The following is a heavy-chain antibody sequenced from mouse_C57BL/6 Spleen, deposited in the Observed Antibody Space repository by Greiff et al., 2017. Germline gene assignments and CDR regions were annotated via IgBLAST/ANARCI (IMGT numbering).Heavy chain of an antibody. CDR1: GFTFSSYG. CDR3: ARFYYGSSYWFAY. Sequence: EVKVVESGGDLVKPGGSLKLSCAASGFTFSSYGMSWVRQTPDKRLEWVATISSGGSYTYYPDSVKGRFTISRDNAKNTLYLQMSSLKSEDTAMYYCARFYYGSSYWFAYWGQGTLVTVSA. CDR2: ISSGGSYT. V-gene: IGHV5-6*01. J-gene: IGHJ3*01. D-gene: IGHD1-1*01.